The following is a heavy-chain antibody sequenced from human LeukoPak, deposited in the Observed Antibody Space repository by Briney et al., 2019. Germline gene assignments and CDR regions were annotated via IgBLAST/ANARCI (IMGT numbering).Heavy chain of an antibody. CDR3: AKEYYSSSSFVALSPLDY. CDR2: IWYDGSNK. Sequence: GMSLRLSCAASGFTFSSYGMHWVRQAPGKGLEWVAVIWYDGSNKYYADSVKGRFTISRDNSKNTLYLQMNSLRAEDTAVYYCAKEYYSSSSFVALSPLDYWGQGTLVTVSS. J-gene: IGHJ4*02. CDR1: GFTFSSYG. V-gene: IGHV3-33*06. D-gene: IGHD6-6*01.